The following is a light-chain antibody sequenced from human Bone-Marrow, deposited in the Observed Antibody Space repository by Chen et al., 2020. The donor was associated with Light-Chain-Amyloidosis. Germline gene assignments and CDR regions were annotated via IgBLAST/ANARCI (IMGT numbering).Light chain of an antibody. V-gene: IGLV3-21*02. J-gene: IGLJ3*02. Sequence: SYVLTQPSSVSVAPGQTATLASGGNNIGSTSVHWYQQTPGQAPLLVVYDDSVRPSGIPERLSGSNSGNTATLTISRVEAGDEADYYCQVWDRSSDRPVFGGGTKLTVL. CDR3: QVWDRSSDRPV. CDR2: DDS. CDR1: NIGSTS.